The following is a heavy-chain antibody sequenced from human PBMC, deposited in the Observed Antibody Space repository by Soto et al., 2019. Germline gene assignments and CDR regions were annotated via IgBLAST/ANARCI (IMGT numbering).Heavy chain of an antibody. CDR3: ARFDYYDSSGYLDFGPK. Sequence: PSETLSLTCSVSGGSISSGPYSWCWIRHPPGKGLEWIGTFHYSGRTYYSPSLESRVTISVDTSKNQFSLKLSSVTAADTAVYYCARFDYYDSSGYLDFGPKWGQGTLVTVSS. CDR1: GGSISSGPYS. J-gene: IGHJ4*02. CDR2: FHYSGRT. D-gene: IGHD3-22*01. V-gene: IGHV4-39*07.